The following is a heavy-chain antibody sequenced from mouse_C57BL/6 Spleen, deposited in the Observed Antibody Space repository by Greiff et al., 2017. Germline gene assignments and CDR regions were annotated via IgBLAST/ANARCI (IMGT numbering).Heavy chain of an antibody. D-gene: IGHD2-5*01. CDR2: IYPSDSET. V-gene: IGHV1-61*01. J-gene: IGHJ2*01. CDR1: GYTFTSYW. Sequence: VQPQQPGAELVRPGSSVKLSCKASGYTFTSYWMDWVKQRPGQGLEWIGNIYPSDSETHYNQKFKDKATLTVDKSSSTAYMQLSSLTSEDSAVYYCARTYYSNYYFDYWGQGTTLTVSS. CDR3: ARTYYSNYYFDY.